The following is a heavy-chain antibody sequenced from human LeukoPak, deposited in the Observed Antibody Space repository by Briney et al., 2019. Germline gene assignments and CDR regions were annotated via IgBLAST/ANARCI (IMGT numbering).Heavy chain of an antibody. V-gene: IGHV3-23*01. CDR2: ISGTGGST. CDR1: GFTFSSYA. D-gene: IGHD6-13*01. CDR3: ANIVSSTWFY. J-gene: IGHJ4*02. Sequence: GGSLRLSCAASGFTFSSYAMSWVRQAPGKGLEWVSGISGTGGSTYYAGSVKGRFTISRDNSKNTLYLQMNSLRAEDTAVYYCANIVSSTWFYWGQGTLVAVSS.